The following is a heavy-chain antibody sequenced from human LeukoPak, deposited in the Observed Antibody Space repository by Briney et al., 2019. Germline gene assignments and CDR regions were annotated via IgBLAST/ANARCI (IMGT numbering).Heavy chain of an antibody. D-gene: IGHD5-18*01. CDR3: VRQGYNYGAFNA. V-gene: IGHV4-4*07. CDR2: IFISGST. Sequence: SDTLSLTCAVSGDSISCCYWTWIRQSAGKGLEWIGRIFISGSTNYNPSLQGRVTTSVDRSKSQFSLRLSSVTAADTAVYYCVRQGYNYGAFNAWGQGTLVTVSS. CDR1: GDSISCCY. J-gene: IGHJ4*02.